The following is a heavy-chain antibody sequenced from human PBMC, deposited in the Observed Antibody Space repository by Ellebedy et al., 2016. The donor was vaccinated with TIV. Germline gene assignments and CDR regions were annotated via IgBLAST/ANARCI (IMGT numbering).Heavy chain of an antibody. V-gene: IGHV3-74*01. CDR2: INRDGSSA. J-gene: IGHJ4*02. CDR3: ARGGRDQWLIDY. Sequence: PGGSLRLSCVASGFTFSSNWMHWVRQAPGKGLVWLPRINRDGSSANYADSVKGRFSISRDNSKNTLYVQMNSLRAEDTAVYYCARGGRDQWLIDYWGQGTLVTVSS. CDR1: GFTFSSNW. D-gene: IGHD6-19*01.